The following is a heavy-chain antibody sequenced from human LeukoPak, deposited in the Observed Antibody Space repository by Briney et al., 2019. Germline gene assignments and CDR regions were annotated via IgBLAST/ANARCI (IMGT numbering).Heavy chain of an antibody. CDR2: IYYSGST. J-gene: IGHJ4*02. CDR1: GGSISRYY. D-gene: IGHD3-10*01. CDR3: AREYYGSGSYVIDY. Sequence: MTSETLSLTCTVSGGSISRYYWSWIRQPPGKGLEWIGDIYYSGSTNYNPSLKSRVTISADTSKNQFSLKLSSVTAADTAVYYCAREYYGSGSYVIDYWGQGTLVTVSS. V-gene: IGHV4-59*01.